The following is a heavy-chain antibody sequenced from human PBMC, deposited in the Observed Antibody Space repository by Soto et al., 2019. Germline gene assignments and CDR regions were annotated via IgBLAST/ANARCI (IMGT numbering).Heavy chain of an antibody. V-gene: IGHV4-4*02. CDR1: GSSFTSNNW. CDR2: IYRTGST. D-gene: IGHD1-7*01. CDR3: ASRDPGTSVDY. J-gene: IGHJ4*02. Sequence: WETLSLTCAVSGSSFTSNNWWTWVRQPPGQGLEWIGEIYRTGSTNYNPSLKSRVTISLDKSENQFSLKVTSLTAADTAVYYCASRDPGTSVDYWGQGTLVTVSS.